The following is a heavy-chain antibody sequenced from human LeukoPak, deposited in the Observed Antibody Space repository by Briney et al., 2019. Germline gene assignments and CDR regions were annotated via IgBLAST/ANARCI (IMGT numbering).Heavy chain of an antibody. J-gene: IGHJ4*02. CDR2: ISYDGSNK. V-gene: IGHV3-30-3*01. CDR1: GFTFSDYY. CDR3: AREDIVVVPAAPGFDY. Sequence: GGSLRLSCAASGFTFSDYYMSWIRQAPGKGLEWVAVISYDGSNKYYADSVKGRFTISRDNSKNTLYLQMNSLRAEDTAVYYCAREDIVVVPAAPGFDYWGQGTLVTVSS. D-gene: IGHD2-2*01.